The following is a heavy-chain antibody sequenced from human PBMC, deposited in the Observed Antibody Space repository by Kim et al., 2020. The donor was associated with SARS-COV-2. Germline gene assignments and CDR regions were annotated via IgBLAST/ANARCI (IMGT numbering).Heavy chain of an antibody. Sequence: GGSLRRSCAASGFSFSNYWMSWVRQAPGKGPEWLCNIKQDGSEKNYVDSVKGRFTVSRDNARNSLYLQMNSLRAEDTAVYSCARPQFGSGKYNNPFDHWGQGTLVTVSS. D-gene: IGHD3-10*01. CDR1: GFSFSNYW. V-gene: IGHV3-7*03. CDR2: IKQDGSEK. CDR3: ARPQFGSGKYNNPFDH. J-gene: IGHJ4*02.